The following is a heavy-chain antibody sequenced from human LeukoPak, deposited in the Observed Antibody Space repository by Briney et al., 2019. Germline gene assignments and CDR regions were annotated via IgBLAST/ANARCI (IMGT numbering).Heavy chain of an antibody. D-gene: IGHD4-17*01. V-gene: IGHV4-38-2*02. J-gene: IGHJ4*02. CDR1: GYSISSGYY. CDR2: IYHSGST. Sequence: SETLSLTCTVSGYSISSGYYWGWIRQPPGKGLEWIGSIYHSGSTYYNPSLKSRVTISVETSKNQFSLKPSSVTPADTAVYYCARGPYGDYTIDYWGQGTLGTVSS. CDR3: ARGPYGDYTIDY.